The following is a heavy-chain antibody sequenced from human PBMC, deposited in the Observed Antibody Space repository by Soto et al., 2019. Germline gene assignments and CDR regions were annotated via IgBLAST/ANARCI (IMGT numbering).Heavy chain of an antibody. D-gene: IGHD3-10*01. CDR1: GFSFRNYA. V-gene: IGHV3-23*01. J-gene: IGHJ4*02. CDR3: ANGRATYGLLTHDY. CDR2: LTGSSSNI. Sequence: GGSLRLSCAASGFSFRNYAMSWVRQSPGKGLEWISTLTGSSSNIYYADSVKGRFAISRDNSRNTLYLQMNSLTAEDTAVYYCANGRATYGLLTHDYWGQGTLVTVSS.